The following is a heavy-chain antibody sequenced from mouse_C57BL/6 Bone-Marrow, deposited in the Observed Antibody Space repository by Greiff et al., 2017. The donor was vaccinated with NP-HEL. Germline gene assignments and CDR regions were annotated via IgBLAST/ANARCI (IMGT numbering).Heavy chain of an antibody. CDR2: ISSGSSTI. D-gene: IGHD1-1*01. J-gene: IGHJ2*01. CDR3: ARPYYYGSSPLGY. Sequence: EVHLVESGGGLVKPGGSLKLSCAASGFTFSDYGMHWVRQAPEKGLEWVAYISSGSSTIYYADTVKGRFTISRDNAKNTLFLQMTSLRSEDTAMYYCARPYYYGSSPLGYWGQGTTLTVSS. CDR1: GFTFSDYG. V-gene: IGHV5-17*01.